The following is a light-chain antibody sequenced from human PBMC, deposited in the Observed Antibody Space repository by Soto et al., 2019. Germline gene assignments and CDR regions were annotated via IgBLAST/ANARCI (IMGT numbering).Light chain of an antibody. CDR1: QSISSW. CDR2: KAS. J-gene: IGKJ1*01. V-gene: IGKV1-5*03. Sequence: DIQMTQSHSILSASVGDRVTITCRASQSISSWLAWYQQKPGKAPKLLIYKASSLESGVPSRFSGSGSGTEFTLTISSLQPDDFATYYCQQYNSYWTFGQGTKVEIK. CDR3: QQYNSYWT.